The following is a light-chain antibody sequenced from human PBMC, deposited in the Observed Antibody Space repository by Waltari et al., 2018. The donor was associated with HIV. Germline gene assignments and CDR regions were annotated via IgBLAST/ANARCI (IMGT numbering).Light chain of an antibody. V-gene: IGKV3-20*01. CDR2: GGS. Sequence: EIVLTQSPDTLSVSPGERVTLSCRASQSFNSIYLDWYKQRRGRAPRLLIFGGSNRATGIPDRFSGSWSGTDFTLTISRLEPDDFAVYYCQHFGDSLWTFGQGTTVDVK. J-gene: IGKJ1*01. CDR1: QSFNSIY. CDR3: QHFGDSLWT.